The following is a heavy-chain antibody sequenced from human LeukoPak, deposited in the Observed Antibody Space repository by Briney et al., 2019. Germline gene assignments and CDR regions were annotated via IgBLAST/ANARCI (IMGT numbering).Heavy chain of an antibody. CDR1: GYTFTSYG. V-gene: IGHV1-2*02. D-gene: IGHD6-6*01. CDR2: INPNSGGT. Sequence: GASVKVSCKASGYTFTSYGISWVRQAPGQGLEWMGWINPNSGGTNYAQKFQGRVTMTRDTSISTAYMELSRLRSDDTAVYYCARESIAADFDYWGQGTLVTVSS. CDR3: ARESIAADFDY. J-gene: IGHJ4*02.